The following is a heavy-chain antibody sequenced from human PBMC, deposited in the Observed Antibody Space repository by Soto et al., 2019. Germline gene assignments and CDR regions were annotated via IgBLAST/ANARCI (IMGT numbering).Heavy chain of an antibody. D-gene: IGHD6-19*01. J-gene: IGHJ4*02. CDR1: GFTFSSYG. Sequence: QVQLVESGEGVVQPGRSLRLSCAASGFTFSSYGMHWVRQAPGKGLEWVAVIWYDGSNKYYADSVKGRFTISRDNSKNTLYLQMNSLRVEDTAVYYCARDRYSSGWYDLDYWGQGTLVTVSS. CDR3: ARDRYSSGWYDLDY. V-gene: IGHV3-33*01. CDR2: IWYDGSNK.